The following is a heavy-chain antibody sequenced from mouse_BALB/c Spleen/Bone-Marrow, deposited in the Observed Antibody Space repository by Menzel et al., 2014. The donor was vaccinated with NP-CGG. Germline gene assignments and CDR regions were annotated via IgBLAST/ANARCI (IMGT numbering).Heavy chain of an antibody. D-gene: IGHD2-10*02. CDR1: GFNIKDTY. CDR2: IDPANGNT. V-gene: IGHV14-3*02. Sequence: VQLKQSGAELVKPGASVKLSCTASGFNIKDTYMHWVKQRPEQGLEWIGRIDPANGNTKYDPKFQGKATITADTSTNTAYLRLSSLTSEDTAVYYCARSGGYVNYLAWFAYWGQGTLVTVSA. J-gene: IGHJ3*01. CDR3: ARSGGYVNYLAWFAY.